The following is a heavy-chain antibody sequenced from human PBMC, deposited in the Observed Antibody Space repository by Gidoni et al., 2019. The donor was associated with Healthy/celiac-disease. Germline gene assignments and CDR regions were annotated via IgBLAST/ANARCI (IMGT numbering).Heavy chain of an antibody. Sequence: QITLKESGPTLVKPTQTLTLTCTFSGFSLSTSGVGVGWIRQPPGKALEWLALIYWADDKRYSPSLKSRLTITKDTSKNQVVLTMTNMDPVDTATYYCAHRPHLGDLDAFDIWGQGTMVTVSS. CDR3: AHRPHLGDLDAFDI. V-gene: IGHV2-5*02. D-gene: IGHD2-21*02. J-gene: IGHJ3*02. CDR1: GFSLSTSGVG. CDR2: IYWADDK.